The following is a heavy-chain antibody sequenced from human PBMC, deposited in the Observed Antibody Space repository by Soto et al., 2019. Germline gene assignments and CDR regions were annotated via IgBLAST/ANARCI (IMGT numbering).Heavy chain of an antibody. J-gene: IGHJ6*02. Sequence: EVQLVESGGGLVQPGGSQRLSCAASGFTFSSYWMHWVRQAPGKGLVWVTRINSDGSSTSYADSVKGRFTISRDNAKNTLYLQMNSLRAEDTAVYYCARDIRITMVRGVVRYYGMDVWGQGTTVTVSS. CDR3: ARDIRITMVRGVVRYYGMDV. CDR2: INSDGSST. CDR1: GFTFSSYW. V-gene: IGHV3-74*01. D-gene: IGHD3-10*01.